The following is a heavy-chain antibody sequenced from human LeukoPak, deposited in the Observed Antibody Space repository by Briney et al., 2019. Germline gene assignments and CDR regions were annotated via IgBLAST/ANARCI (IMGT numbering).Heavy chain of an antibody. Sequence: ASVKVSCKASGYTFTGYYMHWVRQAPGQGLEWMGRINPNSGGTNYAQKFQGRVTMTRDTSISTAYMELSRLRPDDTAVYYCARDLHGDYIFDYWGQGTLVTVSS. CDR3: ARDLHGDYIFDY. CDR2: INPNSGGT. D-gene: IGHD4-17*01. J-gene: IGHJ4*02. CDR1: GYTFTGYY. V-gene: IGHV1-2*06.